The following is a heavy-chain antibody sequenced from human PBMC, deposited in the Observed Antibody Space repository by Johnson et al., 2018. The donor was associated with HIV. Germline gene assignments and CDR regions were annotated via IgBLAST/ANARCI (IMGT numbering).Heavy chain of an antibody. CDR1: GFTFSDHY. CDR3: ARDGLHQLIDYGDYADRVWAVGAVDI. V-gene: IGHV3-11*04. D-gene: IGHD4-17*01. Sequence: QMMLVESGGGLVKPGGSLKLSCAVSGFTFSDHYMSWIRQTPGKGLQWVSYISTSGTTIYYADSVKGRFSISRDNTKNSLYLQINSLRVEDTAVYYCARDGLHQLIDYGDYADRVWAVGAVDIWGQGTMVTVSS. J-gene: IGHJ3*02. CDR2: ISTSGTTI.